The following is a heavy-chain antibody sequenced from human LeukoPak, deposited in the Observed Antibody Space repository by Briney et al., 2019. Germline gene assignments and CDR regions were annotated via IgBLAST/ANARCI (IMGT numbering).Heavy chain of an antibody. Sequence: SETLSLTCTVSSGSISTYYWSWIRQPPGKGLEWIGYIYYSGSTNYNPSLKSRVTISVDTSKNQFSLKLNSVTAADTAVYYCARSYCSTSCYRSAFDIWGQGTMVTVSS. V-gene: IGHV4-59*01. J-gene: IGHJ3*02. D-gene: IGHD2-2*01. CDR2: IYYSGST. CDR1: SGSISTYY. CDR3: ARSYCSTSCYRSAFDI.